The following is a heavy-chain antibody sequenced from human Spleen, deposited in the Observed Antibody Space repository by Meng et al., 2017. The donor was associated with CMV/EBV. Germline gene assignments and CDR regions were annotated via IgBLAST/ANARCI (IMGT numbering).Heavy chain of an antibody. CDR1: FNNYN. J-gene: IGHJ4*02. Sequence: FNNYNMNWVRQAPGKGLEWVSSISRSNNYIYYADSVKGRFTISRDNAKNSLYLQMNSLRAEDTAVYYCAREMTQQLGSSSWFLGFDYWGQGALVTVSS. V-gene: IGHV3-21*01. CDR2: ISRSNNYI. D-gene: IGHD6-13*01. CDR3: AREMTQQLGSSSWFLGFDY.